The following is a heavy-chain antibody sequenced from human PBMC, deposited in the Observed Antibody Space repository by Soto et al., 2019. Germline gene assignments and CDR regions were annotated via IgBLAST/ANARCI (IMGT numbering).Heavy chain of an antibody. CDR1: GGSISSYY. CDR2: IYYSGST. Sequence: SETLSLTCTVSGGSISSYYWSWIRQPPGKGLEWIGYIYYSGSTNYNPSLKSRVTISVDTSKNQFSLKLSSVTAADTAVYYCARHYYDSSGYNYHFDYWGQGTLVTVSS. D-gene: IGHD3-22*01. CDR3: ARHYYDSSGYNYHFDY. V-gene: IGHV4-59*08. J-gene: IGHJ4*02.